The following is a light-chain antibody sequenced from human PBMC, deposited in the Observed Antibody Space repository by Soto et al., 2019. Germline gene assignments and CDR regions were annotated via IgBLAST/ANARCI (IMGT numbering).Light chain of an antibody. J-gene: IGKJ4*01. CDR3: QQRVTWPPLT. CDR1: QSISSY. CDR2: DAS. V-gene: IGKV3-11*01. Sequence: EVVLTQSPATLSLSPGERATLSCRASQSISSYLVWYQQKPGQAPRLLIYDASNRATGIPARFSGSGSGTDFTLTISSLEPEDFAVYYCQQRVTWPPLTFGGGTKIEIK.